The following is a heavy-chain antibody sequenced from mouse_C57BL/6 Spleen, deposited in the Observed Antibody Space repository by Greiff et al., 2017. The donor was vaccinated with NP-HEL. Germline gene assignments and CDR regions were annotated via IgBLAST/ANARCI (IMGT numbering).Heavy chain of an antibody. CDR2: IHPNSGST. Sequence: QVQLQQPGAELVKPGASVKLSCKASGYTFTSYWMHWVKQRPGQGLEWIGMIHPNSGSTNYNEKFKSKAILTVDKSSSTAYMQLSSLTSEDSAVYYCASITTVVATDFDYWGQGTTLTVSS. D-gene: IGHD1-1*01. V-gene: IGHV1-64*01. CDR3: ASITTVVATDFDY. J-gene: IGHJ2*01. CDR1: GYTFTSYW.